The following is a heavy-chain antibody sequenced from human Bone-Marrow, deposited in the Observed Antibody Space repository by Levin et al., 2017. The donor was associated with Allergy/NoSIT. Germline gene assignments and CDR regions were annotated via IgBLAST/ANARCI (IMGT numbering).Heavy chain of an antibody. CDR2: IYWDDDL. D-gene: IGHD5-18*01. CDR3: AHSQSLRPGLPGYDYGPLDF. CDR1: GFSLTTSGVG. Sequence: SGPTLVKPTQTLTLTCTFSGFSLTTSGVGVSWIRQPPGKALEWLALIYWDDDLRYSPSLKRRLTITKDTSRNQVVLTMTNMDAEETATYFCAHSQSLRPGLPGYDYGPLDFWGQGSLVVVSS. J-gene: IGHJ4*02. V-gene: IGHV2-5*02.